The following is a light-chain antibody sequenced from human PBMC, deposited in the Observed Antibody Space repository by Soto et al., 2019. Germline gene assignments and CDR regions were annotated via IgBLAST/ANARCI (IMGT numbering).Light chain of an antibody. V-gene: IGKV3-20*01. J-gene: IGKJ5*01. CDR2: GAS. CDR1: QSVSSSY. Sequence: EIELTQSPVTLSFSPGERATLSCRASQSVSSSYLAWYQQKPGQAPRLLIYGASSRATGIPDRFSGSGSGTDFTLTISRLEPEDFAVYYCQQYGSSRSTFVQVTRLEIK. CDR3: QQYGSSRST.